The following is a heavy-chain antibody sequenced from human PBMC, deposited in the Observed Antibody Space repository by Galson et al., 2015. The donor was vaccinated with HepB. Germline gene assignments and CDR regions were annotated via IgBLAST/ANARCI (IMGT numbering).Heavy chain of an antibody. CDR3: ARGGGYCGGDCYPSFDY. Sequence: SLRLSCAASGFTFSSYSMNWVRQAPGKGLEWVSSISSSSSYIYYADSVKGRFTISRDNAKNSLYLQMNSLRAEDTAVYYCARGGGYCGGDCYPSFDYWGQGTLVTVSS. D-gene: IGHD2-21*02. J-gene: IGHJ4*02. CDR2: ISSSSSYI. V-gene: IGHV3-21*01. CDR1: GFTFSSYS.